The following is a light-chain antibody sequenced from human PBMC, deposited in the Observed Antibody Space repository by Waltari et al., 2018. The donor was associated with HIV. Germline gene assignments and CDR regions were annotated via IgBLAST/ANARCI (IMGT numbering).Light chain of an antibody. V-gene: IGLV1-47*01. CDR1: SSNIGSIY. CDR2: RNN. Sequence: QAVLTPPPPPSGPAGPRLAIVCSGCSSNIGSIYVSWYQHFPGTTPKLLIYRNNQRPSGVPDRFSGSKSGTSASLAISGLRSEDEADYYCAAWDDSLSGRVFGGGTKLTVL. J-gene: IGLJ3*02. CDR3: AAWDDSLSGRV.